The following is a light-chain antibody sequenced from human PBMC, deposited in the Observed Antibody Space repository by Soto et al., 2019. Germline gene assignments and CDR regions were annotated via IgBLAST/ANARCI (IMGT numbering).Light chain of an antibody. CDR1: SSDVGSYNL. J-gene: IGLJ1*01. V-gene: IGLV2-23*01. CDR2: EDS. Sequence: QSALTQPASVSGSPGQSITISCTGTSSDVGSYNLVSWYQQHPGKAPKLMIYEDSKGPSGVSDRFSGSKSGNTASLTISGLQAEDEGDYSCCSYAGSSTYVFGTGTKLTVL. CDR3: CSYAGSSTYV.